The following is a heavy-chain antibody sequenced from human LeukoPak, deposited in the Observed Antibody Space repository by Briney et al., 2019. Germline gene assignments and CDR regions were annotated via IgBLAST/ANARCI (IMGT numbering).Heavy chain of an antibody. CDR2: IWYDGSNK. Sequence: RSLRLSCAASGFTFSSYGMHWVRQAPGKGLEWVAVIWYDGSNKYYADSVKGRFTISRDNSKNTLYLQMNSLRAEDTAVYYCARDSSDYGDYGYYFDYWGQGTLVTVSS. V-gene: IGHV3-33*01. J-gene: IGHJ4*02. CDR1: GFTFSSYG. D-gene: IGHD4-17*01. CDR3: ARDSSDYGDYGYYFDY.